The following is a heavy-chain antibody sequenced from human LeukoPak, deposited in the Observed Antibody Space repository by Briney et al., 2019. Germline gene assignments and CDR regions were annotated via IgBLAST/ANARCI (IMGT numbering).Heavy chain of an antibody. D-gene: IGHD4-23*01. CDR3: ARSKYGGNSVDY. CDR1: GGSISSGDYY. CDR2: IYYSGST. V-gene: IGHV4-30-4*01. J-gene: IGHJ4*02. Sequence: PSQTLSLTCTVSGGSISSGDYYWSWIRQPPGKGQEWIGYIYYSGSTYYNPSLKSRVTISVDTSKNQFSLKLSSVTAADTAVYYCARSKYGGNSVDYWGQGTLVTVSS.